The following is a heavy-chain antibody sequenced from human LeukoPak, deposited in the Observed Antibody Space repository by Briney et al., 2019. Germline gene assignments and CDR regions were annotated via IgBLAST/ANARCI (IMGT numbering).Heavy chain of an antibody. CDR1: GYTFTSYD. D-gene: IGHD3-9*01. Sequence: GASVKVSCKASGYTFTSYDINWVRQATGQGLEWMGWMNPNSGNTGYAQKFQGRVTITRNTSISAAYMELSSLRSEDTAVYYCARGSPYYDILTGWVTWGQGTLVTVSS. CDR3: ARGSPYYDILTGWVT. J-gene: IGHJ4*02. CDR2: MNPNSGNT. V-gene: IGHV1-8*03.